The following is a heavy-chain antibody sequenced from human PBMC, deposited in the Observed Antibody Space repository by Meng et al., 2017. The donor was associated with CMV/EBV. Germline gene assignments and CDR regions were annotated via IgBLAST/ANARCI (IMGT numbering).Heavy chain of an antibody. Sequence: GESLKISCTASGFTFGDYAMSWVRQAPGKGLEWVGFIRSKAYGGTTEYAASVKGRFTISRDDSKSIAYLQMNSLKTEDTAVYYCTRNRGSSGFPRLGFDYRGQGTLVTVSS. CDR1: GFTFGDYA. CDR2: IRSKAYGGTT. D-gene: IGHD3-22*01. V-gene: IGHV3-49*04. CDR3: TRNRGSSGFPRLGFDY. J-gene: IGHJ4*02.